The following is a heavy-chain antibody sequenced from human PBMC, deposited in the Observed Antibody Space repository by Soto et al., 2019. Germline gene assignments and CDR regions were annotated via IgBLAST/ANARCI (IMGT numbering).Heavy chain of an antibody. V-gene: IGHV3-53*01. CDR1: GFTVSSTY. Sequence: EVLLVESGGGLIQPGGSLRISCAASGFTVSSTYMTWVRQAPGKGLEWVSVIYRDGSTSSADSVKGRFTISRDNSKNTLSLQMSTLRAEDTAVYYCARGFAVTNGTTDDFDVWGQGTMVTFSS. D-gene: IGHD4-17*01. CDR3: ARGFAVTNGTTDDFDV. J-gene: IGHJ3*01. CDR2: IYRDGST.